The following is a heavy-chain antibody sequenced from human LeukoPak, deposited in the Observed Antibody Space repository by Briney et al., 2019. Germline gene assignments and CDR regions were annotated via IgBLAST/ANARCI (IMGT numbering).Heavy chain of an antibody. Sequence: GESLKISCQGSGYSITTYWIGWVRQKPGKGLEWLGSIYPSDSDTTYNPSFQGQATISVDKSISTAYLQWSSLRASDTAMYYCTTMRELEFEEYYFDSWGQGTLVTVSS. D-gene: IGHD1-1*01. J-gene: IGHJ4*02. CDR2: IYPSDSDT. CDR1: GYSITTYW. CDR3: TTMRELEFEEYYFDS. V-gene: IGHV5-51*01.